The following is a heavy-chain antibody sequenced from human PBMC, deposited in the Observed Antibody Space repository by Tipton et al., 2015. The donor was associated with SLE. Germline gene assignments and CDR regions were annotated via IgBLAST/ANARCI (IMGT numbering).Heavy chain of an antibody. D-gene: IGHD3-9*01. Sequence: TLSLTCTVSGGSISSSSYYWGWIRQPPGKGLEWIRSIYYSGSTYYNPTLKSRVTISVDTSKNQFSLKLSSVTAADTAVYYCARHGSALRYFDWLGYWGQGTLVTVSS. J-gene: IGHJ4*02. V-gene: IGHV4-39*01. CDR3: ARHGSALRYFDWLGY. CDR2: IYYSGST. CDR1: GGSISSSSYY.